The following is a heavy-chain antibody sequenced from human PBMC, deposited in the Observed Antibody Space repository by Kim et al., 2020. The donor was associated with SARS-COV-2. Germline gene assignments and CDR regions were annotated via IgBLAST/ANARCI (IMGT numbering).Heavy chain of an antibody. V-gene: IGHV3-7*03. J-gene: IGHJ6*02. CDR1: GFTFSSYW. D-gene: IGHD3-10*01. CDR2: IKQDGSEK. Sequence: GGSLRLSCAASGFTFSSYWMSWVSQAPGKGLEWVANIKQDGSEKYYVDSVKGRFTISRDNAKNSLYLQMNSLRAEDTAVYYCARDLSADLLWFGAKLRHYYYYGMDVWGQGTTVTVSS. CDR3: ARDLSADLLWFGAKLRHYYYYGMDV.